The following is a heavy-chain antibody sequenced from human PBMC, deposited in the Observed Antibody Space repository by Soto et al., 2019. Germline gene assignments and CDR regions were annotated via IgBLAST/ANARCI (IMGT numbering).Heavy chain of an antibody. J-gene: IGHJ3*02. V-gene: IGHV1-24*01. D-gene: IGHD3-22*01. CDR2: FDPEDGET. CDR1: GCTHTELS. Sequence: AAVKVSFKVCGCTHTELSMHWVRQAPGKGLEWMGGFDPEDGETIYAQKFQGRVTMTEDTSTDTAYMELSSLRSEDTAVYYCATAGGDSSGYYYGAFDIWGQGTMVTVSS. CDR3: ATAGGDSSGYYYGAFDI.